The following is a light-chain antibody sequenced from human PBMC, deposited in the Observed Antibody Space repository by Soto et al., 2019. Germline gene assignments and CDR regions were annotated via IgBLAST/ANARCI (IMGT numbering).Light chain of an antibody. CDR1: QSVSSSY. CDR3: QQYGSSPSLT. Sequence: EIVLTQSPGTLSLSPGERATLSCRASQSVSSSYLAWYQQKPGQAPRLLIYGASSRATGIPNRLSGSGSGKDFTITISRLEPEDFAVYYCQQYGSSPSLTFGGGTKVEIK. V-gene: IGKV3-20*01. CDR2: GAS. J-gene: IGKJ4*01.